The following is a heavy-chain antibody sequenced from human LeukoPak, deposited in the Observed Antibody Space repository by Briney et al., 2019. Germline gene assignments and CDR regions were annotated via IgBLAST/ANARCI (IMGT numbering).Heavy chain of an antibody. Sequence: GACLRLSCALSGLTFSDYYMSWSGQAPGEGLEWGVYISSSGSTIYYAASVKGRFTISRDNANNSLYLQMNSLRAEDTAVYYCARAWELEDFAFDIWGQGTLVTVSS. CDR3: ARAWELEDFAFDI. D-gene: IGHD1-26*01. J-gene: IGHJ3*02. CDR1: GLTFSDYY. CDR2: ISSSGSTI. V-gene: IGHV3-11*01.